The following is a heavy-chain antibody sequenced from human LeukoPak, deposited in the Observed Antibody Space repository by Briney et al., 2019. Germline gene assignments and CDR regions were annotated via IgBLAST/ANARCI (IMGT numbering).Heavy chain of an antibody. CDR2: IISDGSNT. D-gene: IGHD3-22*01. CDR3: VRNTYDSSGYYDY. J-gene: IGHJ4*02. V-gene: IGHV3-74*01. Sequence: GGSLRLSCAASGFTFSSYWMHWVRQAPGKGLVWVSRIISDGSNTTYADSVKGRFTISRDNAKNTLYLQMSSLRAEDTAVYYCVRNTYDSSGYYDYWGQGTLVTVLS. CDR1: GFTFSSYW.